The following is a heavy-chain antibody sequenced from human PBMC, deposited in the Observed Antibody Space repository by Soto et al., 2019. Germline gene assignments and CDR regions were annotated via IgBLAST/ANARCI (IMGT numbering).Heavy chain of an antibody. CDR1: GGSISSGDYY. Sequence: QVQLQESGPGLVKPSQTLSLTCTVSGGSISSGDYYWSWIRQPPGKVLEWIGYIHNSGRTYYNPSLRSGLSISVYTSKTQFSLKLTSVTVADTAVYYCARERLRADSSGDYWNYMDVWGQGTTVTVSS. V-gene: IGHV4-30-4*01. CDR3: ARERLRADSSGDYWNYMDV. J-gene: IGHJ6*02. CDR2: IHNSGRT. D-gene: IGHD3-22*01.